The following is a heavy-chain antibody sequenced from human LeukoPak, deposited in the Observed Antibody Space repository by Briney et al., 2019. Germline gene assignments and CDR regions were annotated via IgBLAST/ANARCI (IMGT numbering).Heavy chain of an antibody. D-gene: IGHD1-26*01. J-gene: IGHJ4*02. Sequence: SETLSLTCTVSGASVSSGNYYWTWIRQPAGKRLEWIGRTYTSGSTNYNPSLKSRVTISIDASKNQFSLRLSSVTAADTAVYYCTQGGELMNYWGQGTLVTVSS. V-gene: IGHV4-61*02. CDR3: TQGGELMNY. CDR2: TYTSGST. CDR1: GASVSSGNYY.